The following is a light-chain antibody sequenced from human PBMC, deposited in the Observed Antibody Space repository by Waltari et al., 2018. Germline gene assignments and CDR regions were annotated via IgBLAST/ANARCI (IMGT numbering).Light chain of an antibody. CDR3: QQYYSSPIS. Sequence: EIVMTQSPDSLAVSLGERAAINCKSSRSVLYNSNNKNYLAWDQQKPRQPPKLLINWASSRESGVPDRFSGSGTGIDFTLTISSLQAEDVAVYYCQQYYSSPISFGQGTRLEIK. CDR1: RSVLYNSNNKNY. V-gene: IGKV4-1*01. J-gene: IGKJ5*01. CDR2: WAS.